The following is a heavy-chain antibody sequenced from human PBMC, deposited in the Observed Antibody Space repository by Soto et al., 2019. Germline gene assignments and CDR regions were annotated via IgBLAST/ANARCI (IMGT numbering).Heavy chain of an antibody. J-gene: IGHJ6*02. V-gene: IGHV4-4*07. CDR3: EGNIAAAGRRYYGMDV. D-gene: IGHD6-13*01. CDR1: GGSISSYY. Sequence: SETLSLTCTVSGGSISSYYWSWIRQPAGKGLEWIGRISTTETTNYNPSLKSRVSMSLDTSKSQVSLKLSSVTAADAAVYYCEGNIAAAGRRYYGMDVWGQGTKVTVS. CDR2: ISTTETT.